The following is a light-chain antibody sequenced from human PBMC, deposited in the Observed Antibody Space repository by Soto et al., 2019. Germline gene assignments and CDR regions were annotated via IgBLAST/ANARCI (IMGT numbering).Light chain of an antibody. CDR1: YSSNNKIY. J-gene: IGKJ1*01. CDR3: QQHYSSPRT. Sequence: YSSNNKIYLAGCQQKPPQPPPLLIYWASTRESAVPHGFSGSGSGTDFTPPTSSLQDEDVAADYCQQHYSSPRTFGQGTKVDIK. CDR2: WAS. V-gene: IGKV4-1*01.